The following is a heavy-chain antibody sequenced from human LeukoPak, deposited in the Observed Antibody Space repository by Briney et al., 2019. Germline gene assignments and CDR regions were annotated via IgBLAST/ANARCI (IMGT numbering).Heavy chain of an antibody. CDR3: ERGKRGYSYGFDY. CDR2: INSDGSST. D-gene: IGHD5-18*01. CDR1: GFTLSSYW. J-gene: IGHJ4*02. V-gene: IGHV3-74*01. Sequence: GGSLRLSCAASGFTLSSYWMHWVRQAPGKGLVWVSRINSDGSSTSYADSVKGRFTISRDNAKNTLYLQMNSLRAEDTAVYYCERGKRGYSYGFDYWGQGTLVTVSS.